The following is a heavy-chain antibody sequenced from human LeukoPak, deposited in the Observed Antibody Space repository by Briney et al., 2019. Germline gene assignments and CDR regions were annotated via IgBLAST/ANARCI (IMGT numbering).Heavy chain of an antibody. Sequence: GGSLRLSCAASGFTFSSYAMHWVRQAPGKGLEYVSAISSNGGSTYYANSVKGRFTISRDNSKNTLYLQMNSLRAEDTAVYYCARGLGIQLWFYFDYWGQGTLVTVSS. V-gene: IGHV3-64*01. D-gene: IGHD5-18*01. CDR2: ISSNGGST. CDR1: GFTFSSYA. CDR3: ARGLGIQLWFYFDY. J-gene: IGHJ4*02.